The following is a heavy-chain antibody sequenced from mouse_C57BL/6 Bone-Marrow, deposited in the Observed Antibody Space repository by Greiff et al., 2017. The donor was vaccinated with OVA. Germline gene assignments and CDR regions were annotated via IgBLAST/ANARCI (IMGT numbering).Heavy chain of an antibody. CDR3: TSDYYSNYDAMDY. V-gene: IGHV1-5*01. CDR2: IYPGNSDT. D-gene: IGHD2-5*01. CDR1: GYTFTSYW. J-gene: IGHJ4*01. Sequence: VQLKQSGTVLARPGASVKMSCKTSGYTFTSYWMHWVKQRPGQGLEWIGAIYPGNSDTSYNQKFKGKAKLTAVTSASTAYMELSSLTNEDSAVYYCTSDYYSNYDAMDYWGQGTSVTVSS.